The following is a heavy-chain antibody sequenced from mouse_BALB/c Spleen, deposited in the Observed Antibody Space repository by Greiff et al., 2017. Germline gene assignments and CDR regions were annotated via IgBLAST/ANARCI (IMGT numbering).Heavy chain of an antibody. CDR1: GFTFSSYA. V-gene: IGHV5-6-5*01. J-gene: IGHJ4*01. D-gene: IGHD2-3*01. CDR3: ARGGWLLQGFYAMDY. CDR2: ISSGGST. Sequence: EVKLMESGGGLVKPGGSLKLSCAASGFTFSSYAMSWVRQTPEKRLEWVASISSGGSTYYPDSVKGRFTISRDNARNILYLQMSSLRSEDTAMYYCARGGWLLQGFYAMDYWGQGTSVTVSS.